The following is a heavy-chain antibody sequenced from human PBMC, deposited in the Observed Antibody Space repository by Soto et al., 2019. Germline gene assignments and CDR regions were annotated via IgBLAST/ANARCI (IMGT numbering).Heavy chain of an antibody. V-gene: IGHV3-48*01. CDR2: ISSSSRTI. Sequence: EVQLVESGGGLVQPGGSLRLSCAASGFTFSSHSMNWVRQAPGKGLEWVSYISSSSRTIYYADSVKGRFTISRDNAKNSLYLQMNSLRAEDTAVYYCARSPAAVAREYWYFDLWGRGTLVTVSS. CDR3: ARSPAAVAREYWYFDL. J-gene: IGHJ2*01. D-gene: IGHD6-19*01. CDR1: GFTFSSHS.